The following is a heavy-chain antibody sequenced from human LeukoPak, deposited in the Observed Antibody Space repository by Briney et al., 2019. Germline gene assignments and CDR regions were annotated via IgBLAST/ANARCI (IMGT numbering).Heavy chain of an antibody. CDR1: GGSLNGYY. Sequence: SETLSLTCAVYGGSLNGYYWSWIRQPPGKGLEWIGEISHSGSTNYNPSLKSRVTVSVDTSKNQFSLKLSSVTAADTAVYYCARGSLTTVTTGNNWFAPWGQGALVTVSS. V-gene: IGHV4-34*01. D-gene: IGHD4-17*01. J-gene: IGHJ5*02. CDR2: ISHSGST. CDR3: ARGSLTTVTTGNNWFAP.